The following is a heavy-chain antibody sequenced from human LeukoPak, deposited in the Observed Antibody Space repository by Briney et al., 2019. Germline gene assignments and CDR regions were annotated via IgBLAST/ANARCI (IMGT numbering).Heavy chain of an antibody. D-gene: IGHD3-3*01. Sequence: SETLSLTCTVSGGSISSYYWSWIRQPAGKGLEWIGRIYTSGSTNYNPSLKSRVTMSVDTSKNQFSLKLSSVTAADTAVYYCASSRFLEWSSWLYGMDVWGQGTTVTVSS. CDR2: IYTSGST. V-gene: IGHV4-4*07. CDR3: ASSRFLEWSSWLYGMDV. J-gene: IGHJ6*02. CDR1: GGSISSYY.